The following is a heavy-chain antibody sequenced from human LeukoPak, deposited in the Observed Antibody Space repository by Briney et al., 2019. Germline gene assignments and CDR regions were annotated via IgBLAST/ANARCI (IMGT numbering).Heavy chain of an antibody. J-gene: IGHJ4*02. Sequence: SETLSLTCTVSGGSISSYYWSWIRQPPGKGLEWIGYIYYSGSTNYNPSLKSRVTISVDTSKNQFSLKLSSVTAADTALYYCARENYYDSSKIDYWGQGTLVTVSS. V-gene: IGHV4-59*12. CDR1: GGSISSYY. CDR2: IYYSGST. D-gene: IGHD3-22*01. CDR3: ARENYYDSSKIDY.